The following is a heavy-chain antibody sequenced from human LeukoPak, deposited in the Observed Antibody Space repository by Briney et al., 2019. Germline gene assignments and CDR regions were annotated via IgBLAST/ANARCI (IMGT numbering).Heavy chain of an antibody. Sequence: GASEKVSCKASGYTFTSYGISWVRQAPGQGLEWMGWISAYNGNTNYAQKLQGRVTMTTDTSTSTAYMELRSLRSDDTAVYYCARVRGYCTNGVCYRSMDVWGKGTTVTISS. D-gene: IGHD2-8*01. CDR1: GYTFTSYG. V-gene: IGHV1-18*01. CDR3: ARVRGYCTNGVCYRSMDV. CDR2: ISAYNGNT. J-gene: IGHJ6*04.